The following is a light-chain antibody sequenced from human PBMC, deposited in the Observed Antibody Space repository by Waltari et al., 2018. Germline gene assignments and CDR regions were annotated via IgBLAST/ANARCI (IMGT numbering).Light chain of an antibody. V-gene: IGLV4-69*01. CDR1: SGHSSNI. CDR3: QTGGHGTWV. Sequence: QLVLTQSPSASASLGASVKLTCTLDSGHSSNIIAWLQQQPEKGPRYLMKVNSDGSHSKGDEIPDRFSGSSYGAGRYLTISSLQSEDEADYYCQTGGHGTWVFGGGTKLTVL. CDR2: VNSDGSH. J-gene: IGLJ3*02.